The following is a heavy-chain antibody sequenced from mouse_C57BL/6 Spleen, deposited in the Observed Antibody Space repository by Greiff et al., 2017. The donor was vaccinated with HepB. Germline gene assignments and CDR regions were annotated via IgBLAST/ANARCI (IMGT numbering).Heavy chain of an antibody. J-gene: IGHJ2*01. Sequence: QVQLQQPGAELVKPGASVKLSCKASGYTFTSYWMHWVKQRPGQGLEWIGMIHPNSGSTNYNEKFKSKATLTVDKSSSTAYMQLSSLTSEDSAVYYCARRQITTVVATDYFDYWGQGTTLTVSS. CDR2: IHPNSGST. CDR1: GYTFTSYW. CDR3: ARRQITTVVATDYFDY. V-gene: IGHV1-64*01. D-gene: IGHD1-1*01.